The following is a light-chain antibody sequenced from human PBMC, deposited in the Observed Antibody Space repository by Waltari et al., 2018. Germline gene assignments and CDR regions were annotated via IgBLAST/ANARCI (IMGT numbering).Light chain of an antibody. V-gene: IGKV1-9*01. CDR1: QGLTSY. J-gene: IGKJ5*01. Sequence: DIQLTQSPSFLSASVGDRVTITCRASQGLTSYFAWYQQKPGKAPKLLIYDTSTLQSGVPSRFSGSGSGTEFTLTISSLQPEDSATYYCQQLNEYPITFGQGTRVETK. CDR3: QQLNEYPIT. CDR2: DTS.